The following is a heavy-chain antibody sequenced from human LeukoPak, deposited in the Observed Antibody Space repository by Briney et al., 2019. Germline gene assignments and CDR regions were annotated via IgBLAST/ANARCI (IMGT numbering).Heavy chain of an antibody. J-gene: IGHJ6*02. CDR2: IFYSGST. Sequence: SETLSLTCAVYGGSFSGYYWSWIRQPPGKGLEWIGYIFYSGSTNYNPSLKSRVTISVDTSKNQFSLKLSSVTAADTAVYYCARHASYYYGMDVWGQGTTVTVSS. CDR3: ARHASYYYGMDV. V-gene: IGHV4-59*08. CDR1: GGSFSGYY.